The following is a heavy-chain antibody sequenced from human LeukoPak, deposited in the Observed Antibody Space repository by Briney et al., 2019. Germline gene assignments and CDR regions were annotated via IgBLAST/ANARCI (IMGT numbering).Heavy chain of an antibody. CDR3: ARRKAAAGFDL. D-gene: IGHD6-13*01. CDR1: GFTFHNHG. CDR2: IWYDGSLK. Sequence: GMSLRLSCKASGFTFHNHGMHWVCQAPGKGLEWVAIIWYDGSLKYYSDSVKGRFGISRDNSRDTVFLNMTSLRVEDTAIYYCARRKAAAGFDLWGQGTLVTVSS. J-gene: IGHJ5*02. V-gene: IGHV3-33*08.